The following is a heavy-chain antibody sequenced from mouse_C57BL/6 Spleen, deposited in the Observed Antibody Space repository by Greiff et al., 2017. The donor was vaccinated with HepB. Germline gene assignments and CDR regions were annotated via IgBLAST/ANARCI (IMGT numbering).Heavy chain of an antibody. J-gene: IGHJ3*01. Sequence: VQLQQPGAELVKPGASVKLSCKASGYTFTSYWMQWVKQRPGQGLEWIGEIDPSDSYTNYNQKFKGKATLTVDTSSSTAYMQLSSLTSADSAVYYCARGGLGYGEAWFAYWGQGTLVTVSA. V-gene: IGHV1-50*01. D-gene: IGHD2-2*01. CDR2: IDPSDSYT. CDR3: ARGGLGYGEAWFAY. CDR1: GYTFTSYW.